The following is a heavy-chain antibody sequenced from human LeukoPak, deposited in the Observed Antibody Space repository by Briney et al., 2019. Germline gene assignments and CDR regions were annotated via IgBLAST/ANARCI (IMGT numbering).Heavy chain of an antibody. CDR3: ARDRGPEGAFDI. J-gene: IGHJ3*02. Sequence: GGSLRLSCAASGFTFSSYSMNWARQAPGKGLEWVSSISSSSSYIYYADSVKGRFTISRDNAKNSLYLQMNSLRAEDTAVYYCARDRGPEGAFDIWGQGTMVTVSS. CDR2: ISSSSSYI. CDR1: GFTFSSYS. V-gene: IGHV3-21*01.